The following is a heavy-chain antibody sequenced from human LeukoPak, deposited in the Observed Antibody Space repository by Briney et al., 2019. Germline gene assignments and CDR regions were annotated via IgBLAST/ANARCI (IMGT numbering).Heavy chain of an antibody. CDR1: GFTFSSYA. CDR2: ISGSGGST. V-gene: IGHV3-23*01. D-gene: IGHD3-10*01. Sequence: GGSLRLSCAASGFTFSSYAMSWVRQAPGKGLEWVSAISGSGGSTYYADSVKGRFTISRDNSKNTLYLQMNSLRAEDTAVYYCAKDPWFGELPAPDYWGQGTLVTVSS. CDR3: AKDPWFGELPAPDY. J-gene: IGHJ4*02.